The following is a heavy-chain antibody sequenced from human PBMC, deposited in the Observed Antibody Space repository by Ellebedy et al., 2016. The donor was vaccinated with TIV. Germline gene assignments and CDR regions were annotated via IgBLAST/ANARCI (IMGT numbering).Heavy chain of an antibody. CDR1: GFTFSSYS. V-gene: IGHV3-21*01. CDR3: APGSTVTTAD. Sequence: GESLKISCAASGFTFSSYSMNWVRQAPGKGLEWVSSISSSSIYIYYADSVKGRFTISRDNAKNSLYLQMNSLRAEDTAVYYCAPGSTVTTADWGQGTLVTVSS. CDR2: ISSSSIYI. J-gene: IGHJ4*02. D-gene: IGHD4-17*01.